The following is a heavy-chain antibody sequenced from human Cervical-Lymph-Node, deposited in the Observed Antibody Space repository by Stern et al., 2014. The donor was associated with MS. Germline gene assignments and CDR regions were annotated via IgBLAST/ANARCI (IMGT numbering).Heavy chain of an antibody. CDR2: INHSEST. D-gene: IGHD3-10*01. V-gene: IGHV4-34*01. CDR1: GGSFSGYY. CDR3: ARVKGITMVRPDAFDI. J-gene: IGHJ3*02. Sequence: QVQLQQWGAGLLKPSETLSLTCAVYGGSFSGYYWSWIRQPPGKGLEWIGEINHSESTNYTPSLKSRVTISVDTSKNQFSLKLSSVTAADTAVYYCARVKGITMVRPDAFDIWGQGTMVTVSS.